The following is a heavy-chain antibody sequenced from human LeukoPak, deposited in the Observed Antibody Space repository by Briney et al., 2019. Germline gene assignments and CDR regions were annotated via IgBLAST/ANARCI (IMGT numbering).Heavy chain of an antibody. Sequence: SQTLSLTCAISGDSVSSNSAAWNWLRQSPSRGLEWLGRTYYRSKWYNDYAVSVKSRITINPDTSKNQFSLQLNSVTPEDTAVYYCARQKGIAVASFDYWGQGTLVTVSS. CDR3: ARQKGIAVASFDY. V-gene: IGHV6-1*01. CDR1: GDSVSSNSAA. CDR2: TYYRSKWYN. J-gene: IGHJ4*02. D-gene: IGHD6-19*01.